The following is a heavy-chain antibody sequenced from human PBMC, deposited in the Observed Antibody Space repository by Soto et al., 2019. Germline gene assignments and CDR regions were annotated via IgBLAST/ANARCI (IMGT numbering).Heavy chain of an antibody. CDR2: INPKNGAT. V-gene: IGHV1-2*02. CDR1: GYTFTDYY. D-gene: IGHD3-22*01. CDR3: ARVYYDSSGYLDY. Sequence: ASVKVSCKASGYTFTDYYLHWVRQAPGQGLELMGWINPKNGATVYAQKFQGRVTMTRDTSISTAYMELSRLRSDDTAVYSCARVYYDSSGYLDYWGQGTLVTVSS. J-gene: IGHJ4*02.